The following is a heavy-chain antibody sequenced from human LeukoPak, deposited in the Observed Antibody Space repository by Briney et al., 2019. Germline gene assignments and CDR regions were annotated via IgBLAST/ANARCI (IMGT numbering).Heavy chain of an antibody. CDR1: GGSISGYY. CDR3: ARDRSSSYAFDI. D-gene: IGHD6-6*01. V-gene: IGHV4-4*07. Sequence: SETLSLTCTVSGGSISGYYWSWIRQPAGKGLEWIGRLYTSGSTNYSPSLKSRVTMSVDTSKNQFSLKLSSVTAADTAVYYCARDRSSSYAFDIWGQGTMVTVSS. J-gene: IGHJ3*02. CDR2: LYTSGST.